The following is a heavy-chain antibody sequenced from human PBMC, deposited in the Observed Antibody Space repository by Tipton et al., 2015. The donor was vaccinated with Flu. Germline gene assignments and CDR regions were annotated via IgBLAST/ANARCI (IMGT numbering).Heavy chain of an antibody. CDR1: GGSISSGDYY. D-gene: IGHD2-15*01. CDR3: ARDYCSGGICYPDY. J-gene: IGHJ4*02. Sequence: TLSLTCTVSGGSISSGDYYWSWIRQHPGKGLEWIGYIYYSGITSYNPSLKSRVAISVDMSENKFSLRLNSVTATDTAMYYCARDYCSGGICYPDYWGQGTLVTVSS. V-gene: IGHV4-31*03. CDR2: IYYSGIT.